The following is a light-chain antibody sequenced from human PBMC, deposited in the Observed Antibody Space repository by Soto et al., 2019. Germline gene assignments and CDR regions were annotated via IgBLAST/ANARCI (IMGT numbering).Light chain of an antibody. J-gene: IGLJ3*02. CDR1: GSNIGRNS. Sequence: QSVLTQSPSTSGTPGQRVTIPCSGSGSNIGRNSVTWYQRLPGTAPKLLVYRNNQRPSGVPERFSGSKSGTSASLAISDLQSEDEADYYCATWDDSLSGVEFGGGTKLTVL. CDR2: RNN. V-gene: IGLV1-44*01. CDR3: ATWDDSLSGVE.